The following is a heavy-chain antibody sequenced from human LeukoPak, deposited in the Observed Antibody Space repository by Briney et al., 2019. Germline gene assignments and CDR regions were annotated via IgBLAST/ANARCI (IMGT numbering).Heavy chain of an antibody. V-gene: IGHV4-61*02. D-gene: IGHD1-26*01. CDR1: GGSIGSGSYY. CDR3: ARDVGDTVYYYYGMDV. Sequence: SETLSLTCTVSGGSIGSGSYYWSWIRQPAGKGLEWIGRIYTSGSTNYNPSLKSRVTISVDTSKNQFSLKLSSVTAADTAVYYCARDVGDTVYYYYGMDVWGQGTTVSVSS. CDR2: IYTSGST. J-gene: IGHJ6*02.